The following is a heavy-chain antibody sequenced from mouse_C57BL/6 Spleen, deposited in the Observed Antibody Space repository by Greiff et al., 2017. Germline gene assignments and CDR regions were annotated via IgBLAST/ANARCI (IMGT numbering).Heavy chain of an antibody. D-gene: IGHD3-2*02. CDR2: IDPENGDT. J-gene: IGHJ3*01. Sequence: EVKLVESGAELVRPGASVKLSCTASGFNIKDDYMHWVKQRPEQGLEWIGWIDPENGDTEYASKFQGKATITADTSSNTAYLQLSSLTSEDTAVYYCTTQTAQATTYWGQGTLVTVSA. CDR3: TTQTAQATTY. CDR1: GFNIKDDY. V-gene: IGHV14-4*01.